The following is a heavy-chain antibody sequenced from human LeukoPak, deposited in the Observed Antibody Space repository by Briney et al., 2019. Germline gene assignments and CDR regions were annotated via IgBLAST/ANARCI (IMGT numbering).Heavy chain of an antibody. V-gene: IGHV1-69*01. CDR2: IIPIFGTA. Sequence: SVKVSCKASGSTFSSYAISWVRQAPGQGLEWMGGIIPIFGTANYAQKFQGRVTITADESTSTAYMELSSLRSEDTAVYYCARHGRCMVRGVCNDYWGQGTLVTVSS. J-gene: IGHJ4*02. D-gene: IGHD3-10*01. CDR3: ARHGRCMVRGVCNDY. CDR1: GSTFSSYA.